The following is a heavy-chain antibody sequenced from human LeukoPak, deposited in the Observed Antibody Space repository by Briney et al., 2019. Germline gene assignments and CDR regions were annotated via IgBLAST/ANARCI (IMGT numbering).Heavy chain of an antibody. CDR3: ARDLDASWSALDAFDI. CDR1: GFTFSSYS. V-gene: IGHV3-48*01. D-gene: IGHD3-3*01. CDR2: ISSSSSTI. Sequence: GGSLRLSCAASGFTFSSYSMNWVRQAPGKGLEWVSYISSSSSTIYYADSVKGRFIISRDNAKNSLYLRMNGLRVEDTAVYYCARDLDASWSALDAFDIWGQGTMVTVSS. J-gene: IGHJ3*02.